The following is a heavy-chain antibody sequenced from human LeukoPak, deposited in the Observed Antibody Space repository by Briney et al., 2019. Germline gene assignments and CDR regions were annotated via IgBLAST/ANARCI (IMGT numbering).Heavy chain of an antibody. D-gene: IGHD6-19*01. CDR3: ASSYTSDWSYYFHY. Sequence: PSETLSLTCSVSGGSINSGYWSWIRQPPGKELEWIGLLYPSGSTNYNPSPKSRATISLDTSKNQFSLKLRSVTAADTAVYYCASSYTSDWSYYFHYWGQGALVTVSS. J-gene: IGHJ4*02. CDR1: GGSINSGY. CDR2: LYPSGST. V-gene: IGHV4-4*08.